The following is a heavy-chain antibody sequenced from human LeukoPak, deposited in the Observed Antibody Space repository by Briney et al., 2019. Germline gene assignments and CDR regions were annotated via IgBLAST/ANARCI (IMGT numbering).Heavy chain of an antibody. CDR2: ISSSSSTI. Sequence: QPGGSLRLSCAASGFTFSIYSMNWVRQAPGKGLEWVSYISSSSSTIYYADSVKGRFTISRDNAKNSLYLQMNSLRAEDTAVYYCARGQYASGIDYWGQGTLVTVSS. CDR3: ARGQYASGIDY. V-gene: IGHV3-48*04. J-gene: IGHJ4*02. CDR1: GFTFSIYS. D-gene: IGHD3-10*01.